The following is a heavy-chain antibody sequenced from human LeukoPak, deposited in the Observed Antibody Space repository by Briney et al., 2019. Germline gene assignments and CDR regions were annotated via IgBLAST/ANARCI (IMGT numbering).Heavy chain of an antibody. CDR1: GFSFRRFW. J-gene: IGHJ3*02. Sequence: PSGGSLRLSCAGSGFSFRRFWMTWVRQAPGRGLEWVANINGDGDGKRYADSVNDPFTIYTYNARSLVFLQIHSLGDEDTALYYCARDSSPDSATTYYDALDMWGQGTMVTVSS. V-gene: IGHV3-7*01. D-gene: IGHD1-1*01. CDR2: INGDGDGK. CDR3: ARDSSPDSATTYYDALDM.